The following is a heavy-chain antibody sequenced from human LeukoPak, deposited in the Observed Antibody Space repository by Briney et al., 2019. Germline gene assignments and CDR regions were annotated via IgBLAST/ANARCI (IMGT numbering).Heavy chain of an antibody. CDR3: ARVGDHFHWNLDL. CDR1: VYTVSTKY. Sequence: GGSLRLSCAASVYTVSTKYMNWVRQAPGKGLEWVSIIYSGATTYYADSVKGRFTISRDTSKNTVSLQMNSLRAEDTAVYFCARVGDHFHWNLDLWGRGTLVTVSS. D-gene: IGHD3-3*02. J-gene: IGHJ2*01. V-gene: IGHV3-53*01. CDR2: IYSGATT.